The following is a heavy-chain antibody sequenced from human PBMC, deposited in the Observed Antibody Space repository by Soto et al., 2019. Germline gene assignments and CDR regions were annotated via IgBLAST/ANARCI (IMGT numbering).Heavy chain of an antibody. Sequence: GGSLRLSCAASGFTFSSYDMHWVRQATGKGLEWVSAIGTAGDTYYPGSVKGRFTISRENAKNSLYLQMNSLRAEDTAVYYCARGAVWPAYYYGMDVWGQGTTVTVSS. D-gene: IGHD1-20*01. V-gene: IGHV3-13*01. J-gene: IGHJ6*02. CDR2: IGTAGDT. CDR1: GFTFSSYD. CDR3: ARGAVWPAYYYGMDV.